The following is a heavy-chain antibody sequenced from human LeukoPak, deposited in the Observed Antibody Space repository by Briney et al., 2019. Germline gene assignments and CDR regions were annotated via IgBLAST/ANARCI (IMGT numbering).Heavy chain of an antibody. CDR3: ARELTVAAYYYGMDV. CDR2: IYTSGST. CDR1: GGSISSYY. Sequence: PSETLSLTCTVSGGSISSYYWSWIRQPAGKGLEWIRRIYTSGSTNYNPSLKSRVTMSVDTSKNQFSLKLSSVTAADTAVYYCARELTVAAYYYGMDVWGQGTTVTVSS. D-gene: IGHD6-25*01. V-gene: IGHV4-4*07. J-gene: IGHJ6*02.